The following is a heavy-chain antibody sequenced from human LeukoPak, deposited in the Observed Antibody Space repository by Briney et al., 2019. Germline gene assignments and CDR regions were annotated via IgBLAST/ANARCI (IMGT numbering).Heavy chain of an antibody. V-gene: IGHV3-7*01. CDR3: ATYINWVAGDV. CDR2: INHEGGGI. Sequence: AGGSLRLSCAASGFTFSESWMTWVRQVPGQGLEWVAHINHEGGGIQYVDSVKGRFTISRDNAKGSAYLQMNSLRAEDTAIYHCATYINWVAGDVWGQGTTVIVSS. CDR1: GFTFSESW. J-gene: IGHJ6*02. D-gene: IGHD1-1*01.